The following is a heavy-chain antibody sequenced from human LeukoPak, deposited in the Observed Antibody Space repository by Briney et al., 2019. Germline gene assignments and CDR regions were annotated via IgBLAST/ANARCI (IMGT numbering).Heavy chain of an antibody. CDR3: AKVVGSSGWYLGY. V-gene: IGHV3-74*01. CDR1: GFTFSSYW. D-gene: IGHD6-19*01. CDR2: INSDGSST. Sequence: GGSLRLSCAASGFTFSSYWMHWVRQAPGKGLVWVSRINSDGSSTSYADSVKGRFTISRDNAKNTLYLQMNSLRAEDTAVYYCAKVVGSSGWYLGYWGQGTLVTVSS. J-gene: IGHJ4*02.